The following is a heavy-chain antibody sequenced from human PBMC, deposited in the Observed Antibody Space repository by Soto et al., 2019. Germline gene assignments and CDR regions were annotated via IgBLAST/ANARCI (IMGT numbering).Heavy chain of an antibody. J-gene: IGHJ4*02. Sequence: QVQLVESGGGVVQPGRSLRLSCAASGFTFSSYAMHWVRQAPGKGLEWVAVISYDGSNKYYTRSVKGRFTISRDNSKNTLYLQMNSLSAEDTAVFYCARVNGVGNGYFDYWGQGTLVTVSS. CDR3: ARVNGVGNGYFDY. D-gene: IGHD2-8*01. CDR1: GFTFSSYA. CDR2: ISYDGSNK. V-gene: IGHV3-30-3*01.